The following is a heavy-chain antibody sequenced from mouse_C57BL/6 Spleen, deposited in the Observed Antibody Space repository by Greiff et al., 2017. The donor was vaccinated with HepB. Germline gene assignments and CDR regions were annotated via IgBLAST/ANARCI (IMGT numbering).Heavy chain of an antibody. V-gene: IGHV1-15*01. Sequence: QVQLQQSGAELVRPGASVTLSCKASGYTFTDYEMHWVKQTPVHGLEWIGAIDPETGGTAYNQKFKGKAILTADKSSSTAYMELRSLTSEDSAVYYWTKEEEADWDGGFAYWGQGTLVTVSA. J-gene: IGHJ3*01. CDR2: IDPETGGT. CDR1: GYTFTDYE. D-gene: IGHD4-1*01. CDR3: TKEEEADWDGGFAY.